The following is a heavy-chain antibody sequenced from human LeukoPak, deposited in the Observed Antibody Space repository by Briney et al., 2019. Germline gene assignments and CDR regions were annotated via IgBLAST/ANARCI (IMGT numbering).Heavy chain of an antibody. D-gene: IGHD2/OR15-2a*01. CDR3: AKGALSGAFDI. Sequence: PGGSLRLSCVGSGFTFNDYWIHWVRQAPGKGLVWVSAIKTDGSAMQYADSVKGRFAISRDNAKNTVYLQMNSLRAEDMALYYCAKGALSGAFDIWGQGTMVTVSS. V-gene: IGHV3-74*03. CDR2: IKTDGSAM. J-gene: IGHJ3*02. CDR1: GFTFNDYW.